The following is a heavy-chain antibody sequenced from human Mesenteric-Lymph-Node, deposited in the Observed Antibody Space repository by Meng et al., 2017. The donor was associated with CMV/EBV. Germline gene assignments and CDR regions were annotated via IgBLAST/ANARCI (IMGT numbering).Heavy chain of an antibody. J-gene: IGHJ4*02. V-gene: IGHV1-3*01. Sequence: VSCKTSGYTFNNSAMHWVRQAPGQRLRWIGRINAGTGNTIYSQSFQGRVTITKNTSASTAYMKLSSLRSKDTAVYYCARDTWSVDYWGQGTLVTVSS. CDR3: ARDTWSVDY. CDR2: INAGTGNT. CDR1: GYTFNNSA. D-gene: IGHD3-3*01.